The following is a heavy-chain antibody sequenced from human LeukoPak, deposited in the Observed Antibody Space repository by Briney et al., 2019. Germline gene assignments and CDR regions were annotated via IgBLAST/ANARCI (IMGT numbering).Heavy chain of an antibody. V-gene: IGHV3-30-3*01. CDR2: ISYDGSNK. Sequence: GGSLRLFCAASGFTFSSYAMHWVRQAPGKGLEGVAVISYDGSNKYYADSVKGRITISRDNSKNTLYLQMNSLRAEDTAVYYCARGDGPYYYYYGMDVWGQGTTVTVSS. CDR3: ARGDGPYYYYYGMDV. J-gene: IGHJ6*02. CDR1: GFTFSSYA.